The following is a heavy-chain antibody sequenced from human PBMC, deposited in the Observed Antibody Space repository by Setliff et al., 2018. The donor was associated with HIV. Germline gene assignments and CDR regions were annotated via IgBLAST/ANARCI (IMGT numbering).Heavy chain of an antibody. J-gene: IGHJ6*03. CDR1: GASINSSLYY. V-gene: IGHV4-61*01. CDR2: IHNSEDT. D-gene: IGHD3-22*01. CDR3: ARDARLDYYDRSGYSYNFYYMDV. Sequence: SETLSLTCSVSGASINSSLYYWSWIRQPPGKGLEWIGYIHNSEDTKYNPSLKSRVTISAGTSKNQFSLKMTSVTAADTAVYYCARDARLDYYDRSGYSYNFYYMDVWGKGTTVTVSS.